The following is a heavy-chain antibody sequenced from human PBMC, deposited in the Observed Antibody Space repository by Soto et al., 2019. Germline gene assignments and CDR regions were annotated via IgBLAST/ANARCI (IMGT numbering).Heavy chain of an antibody. V-gene: IGHV3-23*01. CDR3: AKGGQSYDY. Sequence: GGSLRLSCAASGFTFSNYAMRWVRQAPGKGLEWVSAISTRDGSTYYTDSVKGRFTISRDNSKNTLYLQMNSLRAEDTAVYYCAKGGQSYDYWGQGTLVTVSS. CDR1: GFTFSNYA. CDR2: ISTRDGST. J-gene: IGHJ4*02. D-gene: IGHD3-10*01.